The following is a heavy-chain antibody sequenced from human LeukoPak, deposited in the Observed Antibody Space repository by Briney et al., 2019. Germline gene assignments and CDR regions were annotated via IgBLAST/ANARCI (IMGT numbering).Heavy chain of an antibody. D-gene: IGHD3-22*01. J-gene: IGHJ4*02. CDR2: INHSGST. V-gene: IGHV4-34*01. CDR3: ARSPGPYYYDSSGYYRRFFDY. Sequence: SETLSLTCAVYGGSFSGYYWSWIRQPPGKGLEWIGEINHSGSTNYNPSLKSRVTISVDTSKNQFSLKLSSVTAADTAVYYCARSPGPYYYDSSGYYRRFFDYWGQGTLVTVSS. CDR1: GGSFSGYY.